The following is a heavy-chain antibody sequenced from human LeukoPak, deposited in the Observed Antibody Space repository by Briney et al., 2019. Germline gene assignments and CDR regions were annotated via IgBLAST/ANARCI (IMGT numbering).Heavy chain of an antibody. J-gene: IGHJ4*02. CDR2: ISYDGSNK. CDR1: GFTFSSYA. CDR3: ARDGLTTMIVVVGYLGY. Sequence: PGRSLRLSCAASGFTFSSYAMHWVRQAPGKGLEWVAVISYDGSNKYYADSVKGRFTISRDNSKNTLYLQMNSLRAEDTAVYYCARDGLTTMIVVVGYLGYWGQGTLVTASS. D-gene: IGHD3-22*01. V-gene: IGHV3-30-3*01.